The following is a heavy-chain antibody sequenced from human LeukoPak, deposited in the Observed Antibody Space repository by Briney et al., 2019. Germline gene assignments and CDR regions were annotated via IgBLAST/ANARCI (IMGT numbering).Heavy chain of an antibody. CDR2: IIPIFGTA. CDR3: ARGNFNSPVDY. CDR1: GGTFSSYA. J-gene: IGHJ4*02. V-gene: IGHV1-69*13. Sequence: GALVKVSCKASGGTFSSYAISWVRQAPGQGLEWMGGIIPIFGTANYAQKFQGRVTITADESTSTAYMELSSLRAEDTAVYYCARGNFNSPVDYWGQGTLVTVSS. D-gene: IGHD2/OR15-2a*01.